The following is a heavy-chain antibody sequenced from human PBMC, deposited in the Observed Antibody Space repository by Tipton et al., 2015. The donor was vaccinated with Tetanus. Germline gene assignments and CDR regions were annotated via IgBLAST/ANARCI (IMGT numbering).Heavy chain of an antibody. CDR1: GYSINSGTYY. CDR2: INHGGDT. J-gene: IGHJ4*02. D-gene: IGHD3-9*01. V-gene: IGHV4-39*07. CDR3: ARVALTGTHLDY. Sequence: PGLVKPSETLSLTCSVSGYSINSGTYYWAWLRQPPGKGLEWIGEINHGGDTSFSPSLKSRVSMSVDTSKRQFSLSLTSVTAADTAVYYCARVALTGTHLDYWGQGTLVTVSS.